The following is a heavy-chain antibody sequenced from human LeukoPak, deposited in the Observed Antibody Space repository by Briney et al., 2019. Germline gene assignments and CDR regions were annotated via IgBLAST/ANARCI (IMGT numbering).Heavy chain of an antibody. V-gene: IGHV3-21*04. J-gene: IGHJ4*02. CDR3: AKDVRGYSGSYYYGVYYFDY. D-gene: IGHD1-26*01. Sequence: PGGSLRLSCAASGFTFSSYSMNWVRQAPGKGLEWVSSISSSSSYIYYADSVKGRFTISRDNSKNTLYLQMNSLRAEDTAVYYCAKDVRGYSGSYYYGVYYFDYWGQGTLVTVSS. CDR2: ISSSSSYI. CDR1: GFTFSSYS.